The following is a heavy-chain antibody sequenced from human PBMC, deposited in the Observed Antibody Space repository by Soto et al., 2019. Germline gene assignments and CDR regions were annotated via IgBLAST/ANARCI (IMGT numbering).Heavy chain of an antibody. J-gene: IGHJ4*02. CDR3: ARAQRSHYGSGHNFDY. Sequence: QVQLVQSGAEVKKPGSSVKVSCKASGGTFSSYAISWVRQAPGQGLEWMGGIIPIFGTANYAQKFQGRVTITADESTSTAYTELSRLRSEDTAVYYCARAQRSHYGSGHNFDYWGQGTLVTVAS. D-gene: IGHD3-10*01. CDR2: IIPIFGTA. CDR1: GGTFSSYA. V-gene: IGHV1-69*01.